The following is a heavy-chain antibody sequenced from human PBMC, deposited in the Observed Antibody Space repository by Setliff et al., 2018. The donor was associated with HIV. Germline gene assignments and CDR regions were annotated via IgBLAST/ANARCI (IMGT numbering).Heavy chain of an antibody. CDR2: IWPDDSDT. J-gene: IGHJ5*02. Sequence: PGESLKISCKASGYIFTNYWVGWVRQMPGNGLEWMGLIWPDDSDTMYSPSFQGQVTVSADKSISTTYLQWTSLKDSDTAMYYCARGLGVGATGWFDPWGQGTLVTVSS. CDR3: ARGLGVGATGWFDP. D-gene: IGHD1-26*01. V-gene: IGHV5-51*01. CDR1: GYIFTNYW.